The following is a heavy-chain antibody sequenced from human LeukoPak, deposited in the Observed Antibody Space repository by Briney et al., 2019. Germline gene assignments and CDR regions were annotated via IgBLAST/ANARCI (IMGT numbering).Heavy chain of an antibody. CDR1: GFTFSSYSMT. V-gene: IGHV4-39*01. D-gene: IGHD3-22*01. CDR3: ARHKVYDTSGSPYDY. Sequence: GSLRLSCAASGFTFSSYSMTWVRQAPGKGLEWIGSIYYSGSTYYNPSLQSRVIMSIDTSKNQFSLKLSSVTATDTAVYYCARHKVYDTSGSPYDYWGQGSLVTVSS. CDR2: IYYSGST. J-gene: IGHJ4*02.